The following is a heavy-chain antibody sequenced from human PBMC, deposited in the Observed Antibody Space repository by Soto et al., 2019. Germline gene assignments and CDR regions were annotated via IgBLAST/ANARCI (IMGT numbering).Heavy chain of an antibody. CDR1: GFTFNLAW. J-gene: IGHJ4*02. V-gene: IGHV3-15*07. CDR2: IKDRTNGAAA. CDR3: TTQSSGWEMGY. Sequence: GGSLRLSCAASGFTFNLAWMNWVRQAPGKGLEWVGRIKDRTNGAAADYAAPVKGRFTISRDDSKNTLFLQMSSLKTEDTAVYYCTTQSSGWEMGYWGQGTLVTVSS. D-gene: IGHD6-19*01.